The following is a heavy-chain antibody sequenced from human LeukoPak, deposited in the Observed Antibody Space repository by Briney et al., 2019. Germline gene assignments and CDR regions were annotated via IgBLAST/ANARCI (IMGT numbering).Heavy chain of an antibody. J-gene: IGHJ4*02. V-gene: IGHV1-2*02. CDR1: GYTFTCYY. CDR2: INPNSGGT. CDR3: ARDREMATMSTVDY. Sequence: ASVKVSCKASGYTFTCYYMHWVRQAPGQGLEWMGWINPNSGGTNYAQKFQGRVAMTRDTSISTAYMELSRLRSDDTAVYYCARDREMATMSTVDYWGQGTLVTVSS. D-gene: IGHD5-24*01.